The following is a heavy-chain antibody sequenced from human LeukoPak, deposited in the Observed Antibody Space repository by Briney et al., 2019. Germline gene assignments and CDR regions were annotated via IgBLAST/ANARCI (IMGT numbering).Heavy chain of an antibody. J-gene: IGHJ4*02. CDR2: ISNDGSTT. Sequence: GGSLRLSCAASGFTFSSYWVHWVRQAPGKGLVWVSRISNDGSTTNYADSVKGRFTISRDNAKNTLYLQMNSLRAEDTAVYHCARGRSYCSGGTCYHNFDYWGQGALVTVSS. CDR1: GFTFSSYW. V-gene: IGHV3-74*01. CDR3: ARGRSYCSGGTCYHNFDY. D-gene: IGHD2-15*01.